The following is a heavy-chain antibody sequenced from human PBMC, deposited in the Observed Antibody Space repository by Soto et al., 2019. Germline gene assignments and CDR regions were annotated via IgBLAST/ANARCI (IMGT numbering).Heavy chain of an antibody. Sequence: EVQLVESGGGLVKPGGSLRLSCAASGFTFSSYSMNWVRQAPGKGLEWVSSISSSSSYIYYADSVKGRFTISRDNAKNSLSLQMNSLRAEDTAVYYCARPPYGSGTPFVFDIWGQGTMVTVS. CDR1: GFTFSSYS. V-gene: IGHV3-21*01. CDR2: ISSSSSYI. D-gene: IGHD3-10*01. J-gene: IGHJ3*02. CDR3: ARPPYGSGTPFVFDI.